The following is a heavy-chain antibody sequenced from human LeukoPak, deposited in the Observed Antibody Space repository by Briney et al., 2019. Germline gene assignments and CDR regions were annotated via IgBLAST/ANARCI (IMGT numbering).Heavy chain of an antibody. CDR2: FTASGAST. CDR3: AKDAVAPGSGGDYFDY. D-gene: IGHD3-10*01. CDR1: GFPFSTYA. J-gene: IGHJ4*02. Sequence: RAGGSLRLSRAASGFPFSTYAMSWVRQAPGKGLEWVSTFTASGASTYYADSVKGRFTISRDNSKSTLYLQMNSLRAEDTAIYYCAKDAVAPGSGGDYFDYWAQGTLVTVSS. V-gene: IGHV3-23*01.